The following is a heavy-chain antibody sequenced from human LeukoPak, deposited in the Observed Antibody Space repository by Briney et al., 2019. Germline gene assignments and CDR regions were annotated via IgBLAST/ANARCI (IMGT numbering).Heavy chain of an antibody. J-gene: IGHJ4*02. V-gene: IGHV4-34*01. Sequence: SETLSLTCAVSGGSFSGHYWNWIRQPPGKGLEWIGSIYYSGSTYYNPSLKSRVTISVDTSKNQFSLKLSSVTAADTVVYYCARDRFLEWLLIWDYWGQGTLVTVSS. CDR2: IYYSGST. D-gene: IGHD3-3*01. CDR3: ARDRFLEWLLIWDY. CDR1: GGSFSGHY.